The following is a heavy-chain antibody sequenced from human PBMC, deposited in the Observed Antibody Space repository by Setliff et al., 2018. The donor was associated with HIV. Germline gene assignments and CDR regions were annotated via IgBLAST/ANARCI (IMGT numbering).Heavy chain of an antibody. CDR2: INPNSGGT. J-gene: IGHJ4*02. CDR3: ARAPHVAVAGTRGFDY. V-gene: IGHV1-2*04. Sequence: ASVKVSCKASGYTFTGYYMHWVRQAPGQGLEWMGWINPNSGGTNYAQKFQGWVTMTRDTSISTAYMELSRLRSDDTAVYYCARAPHVAVAGTRGFDYGGQGTLVTVSS. D-gene: IGHD6-19*01. CDR1: GYTFTGYY.